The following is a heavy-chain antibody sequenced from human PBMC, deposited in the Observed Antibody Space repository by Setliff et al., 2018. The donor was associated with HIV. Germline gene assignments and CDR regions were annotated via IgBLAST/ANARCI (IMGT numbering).Heavy chain of an antibody. Sequence: PGGSLRLSCAASGFTFSTFAMNWVRQAPGKGLEWVSFISPSGTYIHYADSVKGRFTISRDNTKNSLYLQMNSLRAEDTAVYYCARELYSSSALGYWGQGTLVTVSS. J-gene: IGHJ4*02. CDR1: GFTFSTFA. D-gene: IGHD6-6*01. CDR2: ISPSGTYI. CDR3: ARELYSSSALGY. V-gene: IGHV3-21*01.